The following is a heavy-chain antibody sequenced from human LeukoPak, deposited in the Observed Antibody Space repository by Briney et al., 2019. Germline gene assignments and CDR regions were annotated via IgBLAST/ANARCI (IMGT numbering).Heavy chain of an antibody. D-gene: IGHD6-19*01. CDR3: ARGGLAGSGWYKRGYFRFDH. J-gene: IGHJ4*02. CDR2: INHSGST. CDR1: GGSFSGYY. Sequence: PSETLSLTCAVYGGSFSGYYWSWIRQPPGKGLEWIGEINHSGSTNYNPSLKSRVTISVDTSKNQFSLKLSSVTAADTAVYYCARGGLAGSGWYKRGYFRFDHWGQGTLVTVSS. V-gene: IGHV4-34*01.